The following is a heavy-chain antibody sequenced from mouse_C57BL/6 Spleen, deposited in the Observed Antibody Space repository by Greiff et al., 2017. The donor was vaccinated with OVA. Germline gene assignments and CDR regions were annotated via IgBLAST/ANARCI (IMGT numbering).Heavy chain of an antibody. Sequence: QVQLQQSGPELVKPGASVKISCKASGYAFSSSWMNWVKQRPGKGLEWIGRIYPGDGDTNYNGKFKGKATLTADKSSSTAYMQLSSLTSEDSAVYFCARSTPFITTASDYWGQGTTLTVSS. J-gene: IGHJ2*01. D-gene: IGHD1-1*01. V-gene: IGHV1-82*01. CDR2: IYPGDGDT. CDR3: ARSTPFITTASDY. CDR1: GYAFSSSW.